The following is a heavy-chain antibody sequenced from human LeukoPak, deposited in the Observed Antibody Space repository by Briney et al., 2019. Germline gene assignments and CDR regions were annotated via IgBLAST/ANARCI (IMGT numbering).Heavy chain of an antibody. D-gene: IGHD3-10*01. CDR1: GGSFSGYY. CDR2: INHSGST. V-gene: IGHV4-34*01. CDR3: ARGITMVRGVIANYYYYGMDV. J-gene: IGHJ6*02. Sequence: SETLSLTCAVYGGSFSGYYWSWIRQPPGKGLEWIGEINHSGSTSYNPSLKSRVTISVDTSKNQFSLKLSSVTAADTAVYYCARGITMVRGVIANYYYYGMDVWGQGTTVTVSS.